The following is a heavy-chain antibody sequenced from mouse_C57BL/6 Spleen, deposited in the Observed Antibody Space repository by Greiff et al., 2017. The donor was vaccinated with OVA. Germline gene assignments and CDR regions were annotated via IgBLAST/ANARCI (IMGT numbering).Heavy chain of an antibody. Sequence: EVQLQQSGPELVKPGASVKISCKASGYSFTGYYMNWVKQSPEKSLEWIGEINPSTGGTTYNQKFKAKATLTVDKSSSTAYMQLKSLTSEDSAVYYCARWGGSSYWFAYWGQGTLVTVSA. CDR2: INPSTGGT. CDR1: GYSFTGYY. V-gene: IGHV1-42*01. J-gene: IGHJ3*01. CDR3: ARWGGSSYWFAY. D-gene: IGHD1-1*01.